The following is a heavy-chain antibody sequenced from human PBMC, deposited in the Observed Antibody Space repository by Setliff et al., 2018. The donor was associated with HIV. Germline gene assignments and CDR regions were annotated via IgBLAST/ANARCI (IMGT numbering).Heavy chain of an antibody. Sequence: SETLSLTCTVSGDSISSDPFYWSWVRQPAGRGLEWIGRIYTSGTSTSGSTKYNPSLGSRVTISLDTPKNQFSLRLNSVTAADTAVYYCARDKYSSSENFDYWGQGTLVTVS. V-gene: IGHV4-61*02. CDR3: ARDKYSSSENFDY. D-gene: IGHD6-6*01. CDR1: GDSISSDPFY. J-gene: IGHJ4*02. CDR2: IYTSGTSTSGST.